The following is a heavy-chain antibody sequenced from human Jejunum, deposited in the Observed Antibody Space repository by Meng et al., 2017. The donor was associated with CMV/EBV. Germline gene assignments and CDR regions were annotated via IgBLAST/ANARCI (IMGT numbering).Heavy chain of an antibody. Sequence: ASCFTLSSHAMNWVRQAPGQGLEWMGYINTKTGDPTYGQGFTGRFVFSLDTSVSTAYLQINSLEADDTAIYYCGRGGLNVGWAFDYWGQGTLVTVSS. V-gene: IGHV7-4-1*02. D-gene: IGHD6-19*01. CDR1: CFTLSSHA. CDR3: GRGGLNVGWAFDY. J-gene: IGHJ4*02. CDR2: INTKTGDP.